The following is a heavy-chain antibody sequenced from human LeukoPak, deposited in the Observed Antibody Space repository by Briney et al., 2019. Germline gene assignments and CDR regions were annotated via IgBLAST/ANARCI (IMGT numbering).Heavy chain of an antibody. CDR1: GGSISSGSYY. CDR3: ARGGGYYDSSGYAD. J-gene: IGHJ4*02. Sequence: SETLSLTCTVSGGSISSGSYYWSWIRQPAGKGLEWIGRIYTSGSTNYNPSLKSRVTISVDTSKNQFSLKLSSVTAAHTAVYYCARGGGYYDSSGYADWGQGTLVTVSS. CDR2: IYTSGST. V-gene: IGHV4-61*02. D-gene: IGHD3-22*01.